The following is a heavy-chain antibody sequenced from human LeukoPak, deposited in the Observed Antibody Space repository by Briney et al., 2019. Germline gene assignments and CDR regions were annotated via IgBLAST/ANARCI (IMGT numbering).Heavy chain of an antibody. CDR3: AKDDRWLQFCC. CDR1: GYTFSSHG. J-gene: IGHJ4*02. CDR2: IIPSGHTT. D-gene: IGHD5-24*01. Sequence: PGGSLRVSCVASGYTFSSHGMNWVRQAPGKGLEWVSGIIPSGHTTYYADSVRGRFTISRDNSRNTVYLQMNSLRAEDTAVYYCAKDDRWLQFCCWGQGTLVTVSA. V-gene: IGHV3-23*01.